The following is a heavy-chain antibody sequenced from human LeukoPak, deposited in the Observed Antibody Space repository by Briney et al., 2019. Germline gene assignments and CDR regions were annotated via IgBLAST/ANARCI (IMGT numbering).Heavy chain of an antibody. V-gene: IGHV4-4*07. D-gene: IGHD6-6*01. J-gene: IGHJ5*02. CDR3: ARLGSSSGWFDP. CDR2: IYTSGST. CDR1: GGSISNYY. Sequence: SETLSLTCTVSGGSISNYYWSWIRQPAGKGLEWIGRIYTSGSTNYNPSLKSRVTMSVDTSKNQFSLKLSSVTAADTAVYYCARLGSSSGWFDPWGQGTLVTVSS.